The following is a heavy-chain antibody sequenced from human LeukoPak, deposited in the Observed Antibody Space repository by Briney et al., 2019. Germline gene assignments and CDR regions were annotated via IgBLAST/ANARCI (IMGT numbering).Heavy chain of an antibody. J-gene: IGHJ6*03. V-gene: IGHV4-34*01. CDR2: INHSGST. Sequence: SETLSLTCAVYGGSFSGYYWSWIRQPPGKGLEWIGEINHSGSTNYNPSLKSRVTISVDTSKNQFSLKLSSVTAADTAVYYCARLRDYVWGSYRRAYYYYYYMDVWGKGTTVTISS. CDR3: ARLRDYVWGSYRRAYYYYYYMDV. CDR1: GGSFSGYY. D-gene: IGHD3-16*02.